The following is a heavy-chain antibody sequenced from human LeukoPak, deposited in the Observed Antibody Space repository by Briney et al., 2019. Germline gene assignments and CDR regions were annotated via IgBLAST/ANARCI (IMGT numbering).Heavy chain of an antibody. V-gene: IGHV3-30*18. J-gene: IGHJ4*02. Sequence: GRSLRLSCAASGFTFSSYGMHWVRQAPGKGLEWVAVISYDGSNKYYADSVKGRFTISRDNSKNTLYLQMNSLRAEDTAVYYCAKETLYYSSTSCYSYFDYWGQGTLVTVSS. D-gene: IGHD2-2*01. CDR3: AKETLYYSSTSCYSYFDY. CDR2: ISYDGSNK. CDR1: GFTFSSYG.